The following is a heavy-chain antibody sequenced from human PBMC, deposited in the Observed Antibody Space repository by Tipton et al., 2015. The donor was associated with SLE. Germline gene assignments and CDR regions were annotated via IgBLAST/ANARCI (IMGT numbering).Heavy chain of an antibody. V-gene: IGHV4-34*01. J-gene: IGHJ3*02. CDR3: ARGDLYYDYVWGTLRGAFDI. CDR1: GGSMTDSY. Sequence: TLSLTCSVSGGSMTDSYWSWVRQPPGKGLEWIGEVNHSGSTTYNPSLKSRVTISADTSKNQFSLKLSSVTAADTAVYYCARGDLYYDYVWGTLRGAFDIGGQGTMVTVSS. CDR2: VNHSGST. D-gene: IGHD3-16*01.